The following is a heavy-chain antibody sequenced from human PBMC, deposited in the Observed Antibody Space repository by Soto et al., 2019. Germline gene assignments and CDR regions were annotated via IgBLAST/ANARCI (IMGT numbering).Heavy chain of an antibody. CDR2: IYHSGST. CDR1: GGSISSSNW. V-gene: IGHV4-4*02. CDR3: ARVTPPIYCSGGSCYSREFDY. J-gene: IGHJ4*02. Sequence: QVQLQESGPGLVKPSGTLSLTCAVSGGSISSSNWWSWVRQPPGKGLEWIGEIYHSGSTNYNPSRKSRDTISVDKPKNQFSLKLSSVTAADTALYYCARVTPPIYCSGGSCYSREFDYWGQGTLVTVSS. D-gene: IGHD2-15*01.